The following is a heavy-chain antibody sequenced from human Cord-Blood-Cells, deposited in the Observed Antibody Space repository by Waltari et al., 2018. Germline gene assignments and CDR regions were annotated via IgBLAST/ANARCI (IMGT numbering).Heavy chain of an antibody. CDR2: INHSGST. D-gene: IGHD3-10*01. V-gene: IGHV4-34*01. CDR1: GGSFRGYY. J-gene: IGHJ4*02. Sequence: QVQLQQWGAGLLKPSETLSLTCAVYGGSFRGYYWSWIRQPPGKGQEWIGEINHSGSTNDNPSLKSPVTISVATSKNQFSLKLSSVTAAYTAVYYCARDRTGRQLLWFGESPYYFDYWGQGTLVTVSS. CDR3: ARDRTGRQLLWFGESPYYFDY.